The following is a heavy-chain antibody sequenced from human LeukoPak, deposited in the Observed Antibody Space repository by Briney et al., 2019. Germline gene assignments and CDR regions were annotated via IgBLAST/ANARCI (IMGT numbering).Heavy chain of an antibody. Sequence: PGGSLRLSCAASGFTFIDARMSWVRQAPGKGLEWVGRLRAKADGGTADYAAPVKGRFTISRDDSQNTLYLHMSSLKPEDTAVYYCTPDPYSIPAYFDYSGQGPLVTVSS. CDR2: LRAKADGGTA. V-gene: IGHV3-15*01. CDR3: TPDPYSIPAYFDY. J-gene: IGHJ4*02. CDR1: GFTFIDAR. D-gene: IGHD6-13*01.